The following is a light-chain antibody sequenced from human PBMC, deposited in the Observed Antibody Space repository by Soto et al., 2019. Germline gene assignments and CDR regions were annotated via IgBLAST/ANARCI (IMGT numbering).Light chain of an antibody. V-gene: IGKV3-20*01. CDR3: QQYGNSPVT. CDR2: GAS. CDR1: QSISSTY. Sequence: EIVLTQSPGTLSLSPGERATLSCRASQSISSTYLAWYQQQPGQAPRLLIYGASSRATGIPDRVSCSGSGTAFTLTISRLEPEDFAVYCCQQYGNSPVTFGGGTKVEIK. J-gene: IGKJ4*01.